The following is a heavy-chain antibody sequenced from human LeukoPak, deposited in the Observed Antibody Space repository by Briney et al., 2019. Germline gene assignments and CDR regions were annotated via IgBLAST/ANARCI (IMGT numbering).Heavy chain of an antibody. D-gene: IGHD1/OR15-1a*01. CDR1: GFLLSNHW. Sequence: GGSLRLSCAASGFLLSNHWMTWVRQAPGKGPEWVANINKDESEKYHVDSVKGRFTISRDTAKNSLYLQMNHLRVEDTALYYCARNNDMDVWGQGTTVIVSS. CDR2: INKDESEK. CDR3: ARNNDMDV. V-gene: IGHV3-7*03. J-gene: IGHJ6*02.